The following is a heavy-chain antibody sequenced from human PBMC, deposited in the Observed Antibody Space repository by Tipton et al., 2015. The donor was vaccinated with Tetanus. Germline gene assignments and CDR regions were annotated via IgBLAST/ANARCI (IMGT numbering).Heavy chain of an antibody. CDR2: IYESGDT. CDR3: ARHQGGFFSPFDF. D-gene: IGHD2/OR15-2a*01. Sequence: LRLSCTVSGASIRGGTFYWGWIRQPPGKGLEWIGSIYESGDTYYIPSLKSRVTKSVDTSTNQFSLTLNPMARPEPGGYFCARHQGGFFSPFDFWGQGKLVTVSS. CDR1: GASIRGGTFY. J-gene: IGHJ4*02. V-gene: IGHV4-39*01.